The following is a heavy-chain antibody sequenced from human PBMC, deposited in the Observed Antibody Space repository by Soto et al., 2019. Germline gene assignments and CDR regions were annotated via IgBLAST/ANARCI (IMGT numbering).Heavy chain of an antibody. V-gene: IGHV1-18*01. Sequence: QVQLVQSGAEVKKPGASVKVSCKASGYTFTSYGISWVRQAPGQGLEWMGWISAYNGNTNYAQKLQGRVTMTTDTSTSTAYTEQRNQRSHDPDVYYSARDLAYGGHFDYWGQGTLVTVSS. CDR1: GYTFTSYG. D-gene: IGHD4-17*01. CDR2: ISAYNGNT. J-gene: IGHJ4*02. CDR3: ARDLAYGGHFDY.